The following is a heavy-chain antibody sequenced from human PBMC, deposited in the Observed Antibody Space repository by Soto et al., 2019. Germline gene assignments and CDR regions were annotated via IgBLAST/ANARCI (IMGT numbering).Heavy chain of an antibody. V-gene: IGHV3-23*01. J-gene: IGHJ4*02. CDR1: GFTFRDYG. Sequence: EVQLLESGGGLVQPGGSLRLSCAASGFTFRDYGISWVRLAPGKGLECVSAISANGGSTYYADSVQGRFTISRDNSNNTLHLQMNSLRAEDTAVYYCAKGALRVTTYFDNWGQGTLVTVSS. CDR3: AKGALRVTTYFDN. D-gene: IGHD4-17*01. CDR2: ISANGGST.